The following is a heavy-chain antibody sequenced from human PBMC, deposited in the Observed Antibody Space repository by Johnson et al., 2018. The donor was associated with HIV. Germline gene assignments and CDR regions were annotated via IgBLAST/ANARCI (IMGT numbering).Heavy chain of an antibody. J-gene: IGHJ3*02. Sequence: MQLVESGGGVVQPGRSLRLSCAASGFIFSSYGMHWVRQAPGKGLEWVAVIWYDGSNKYYADSVKGRFTISRDNSKNTLYLQMNSLRADDTAVYYCAKDLRVFDWCNAYDAFDIWGQGTMVTVSS. D-gene: IGHD3-9*01. CDR3: AKDLRVFDWCNAYDAFDI. V-gene: IGHV3-33*06. CDR1: GFIFSSYG. CDR2: IWYDGSNK.